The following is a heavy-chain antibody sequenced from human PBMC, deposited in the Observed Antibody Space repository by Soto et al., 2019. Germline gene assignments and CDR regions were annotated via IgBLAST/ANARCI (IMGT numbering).Heavy chain of an antibody. J-gene: IGHJ6*02. V-gene: IGHV3-48*02. CDR3: AIAARRGYYFYGMDV. CDR1: GFTFSSYS. Sequence: GGSLRLSCAASGFTFSSYSMNWVRQAPGKGLEWVSYISSSSSTIYYADSVKGRFTISRDNAKNSLYLQMNSLRDEDTAVYYCAIAARRGYYFYGMDVWGQGTTVTVSS. D-gene: IGHD6-6*01. CDR2: ISSSSSTI.